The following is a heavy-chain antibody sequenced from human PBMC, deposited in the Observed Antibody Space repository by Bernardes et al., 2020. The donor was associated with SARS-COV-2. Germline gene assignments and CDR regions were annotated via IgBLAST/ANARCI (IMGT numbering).Heavy chain of an antibody. CDR1: GYTFIDYY. CDR2: INPYTGET. CDR3: AISLQLPYYFGMDV. V-gene: IGHV1-2*02. J-gene: IGHJ6*02. D-gene: IGHD2-15*01. Sequence: ASVKVSCKAFGYTFIDYYLHWVRQAPGQGLEWLGWINPYTGETNSPQKFQGRVTMTRDTSVSTAFMDLSRLRSDDTAMYYCAISLQLPYYFGMDVWGQGTTVTVSS.